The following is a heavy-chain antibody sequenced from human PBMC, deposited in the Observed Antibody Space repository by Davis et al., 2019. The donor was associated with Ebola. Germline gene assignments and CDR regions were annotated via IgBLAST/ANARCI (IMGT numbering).Heavy chain of an antibody. Sequence: ETLSLTCTVSGGSISSSSYYWGWIRQPPGKGLEWVSVIYSGGSTYYADSVKGRFTISRDNSKNTLYLQMNSLRAEDTAVYYCARDPFGIPRHYYYYGMDVWGQGTTVTVSS. V-gene: IGHV3-66*01. CDR2: IYSGGST. J-gene: IGHJ6*02. CDR3: ARDPFGIPRHYYYYGMDV. D-gene: IGHD1-14*01. CDR1: GGSISSSSYY.